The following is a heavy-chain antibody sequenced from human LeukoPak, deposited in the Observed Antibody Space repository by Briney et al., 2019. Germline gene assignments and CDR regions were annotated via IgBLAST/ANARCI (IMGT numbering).Heavy chain of an antibody. Sequence: SETLSLTCAVYGGSFSGYYWSWIRQPPGKGLEWIGEINHSGSTNYDPSLKSRVTISVDTSKNQFSLKLSSVTAADTAVYYCARAMVRGVITNFDYWGQGTLATVSS. D-gene: IGHD3-10*01. CDR1: GGSFSGYY. CDR3: ARAMVRGVITNFDY. V-gene: IGHV4-34*01. CDR2: INHSGST. J-gene: IGHJ4*02.